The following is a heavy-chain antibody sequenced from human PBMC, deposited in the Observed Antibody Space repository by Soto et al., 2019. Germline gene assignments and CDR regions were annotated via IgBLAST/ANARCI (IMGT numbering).Heavy chain of an antibody. CDR1: GYTFTGYY. V-gene: IGHV1-2*02. CDR3: ARDPLPVIREYYYYYGMDV. D-gene: IGHD3-16*02. J-gene: IGHJ6*02. CDR2: INPNSGGT. Sequence: ASVKVSCKASGYTFTGYYMHWVRQAPGQGLEWMGWINPNSGGTNYAQKFQGRVTMTRDTSISTAYMELSRLRSDDTAVYYCARDPLPVIREYYYYYGMDVWGQGTTVTVSS.